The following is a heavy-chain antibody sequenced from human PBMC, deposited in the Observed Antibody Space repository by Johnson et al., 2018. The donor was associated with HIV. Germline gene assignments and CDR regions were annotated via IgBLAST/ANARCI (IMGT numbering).Heavy chain of an antibody. CDR1: GFTFSSYG. CDR2: IWYDGNNK. Sequence: QVQLVESGGGVVQPGRSLRLSCAASGFTFSSYGMHWVRQAPGKGLEWVAVIWYDGNNKYYADSVKGRFTISRDNSKNTLYLQMNSLRAEDTAVYYCAKGPNGQLDDAFHIWGQWTMVTVSS. J-gene: IGHJ3*02. V-gene: IGHV3-33*06. CDR3: AKGPNGQLDDAFHI. D-gene: IGHD6-6*01.